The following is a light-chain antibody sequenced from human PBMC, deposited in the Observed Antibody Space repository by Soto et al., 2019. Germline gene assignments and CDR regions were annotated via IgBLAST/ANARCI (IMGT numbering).Light chain of an antibody. V-gene: IGLV1-51*01. CDR1: SSNIGGNS. Sequence: QSVMTQPPSVSAAPGQKVTISCSRSSSNIGGNSVSWYQQLPGTAPKLLIYDDNKRPSGIPDRFSGSKSGTSATLGITGFQTGDEADYYCGSWDSSLSAYVFGTGTKLTVL. J-gene: IGLJ1*01. CDR3: GSWDSSLSAYV. CDR2: DDN.